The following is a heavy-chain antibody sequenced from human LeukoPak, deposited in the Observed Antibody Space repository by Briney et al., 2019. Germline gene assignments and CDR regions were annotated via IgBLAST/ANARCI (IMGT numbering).Heavy chain of an antibody. D-gene: IGHD6-19*01. CDR3: ARGLQRYSSGNYYFDY. CDR2: ISYDGSNK. CDR1: GFTFSSYA. V-gene: IGHV3-30*04. J-gene: IGHJ4*02. Sequence: GGSLRLSCAASGFTFSSYAMHWVRQAPGKGLEWVAVISYDGSNKYYADSVKGRFTISRDNSKNTLYLQMNSLRAEDTAVYYCARGLQRYSSGNYYFDYWGQGTLVTVSS.